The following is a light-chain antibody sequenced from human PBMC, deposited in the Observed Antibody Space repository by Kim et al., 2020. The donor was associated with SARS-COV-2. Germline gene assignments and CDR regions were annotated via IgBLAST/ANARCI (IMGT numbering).Light chain of an antibody. CDR3: SSFAGSMTLI. J-gene: IGLJ2*01. V-gene: IGLV2-23*02. CDR2: EVN. CDR1: SSDGGRYNL. Sequence: QAITISCTGTSSDGGRYNLVSWYQQHPGRAPKLMIYEVNKRHSGVSNRFSGSKSGNTASLTISGLQSEDEADYYCSSFAGSMTLIFGGGTQLTVL.